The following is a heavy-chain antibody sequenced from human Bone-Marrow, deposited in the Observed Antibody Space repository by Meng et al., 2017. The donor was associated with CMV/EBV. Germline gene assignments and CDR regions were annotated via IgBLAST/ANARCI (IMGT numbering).Heavy chain of an antibody. Sequence: EGSLRLSCAASGFTFSSYEMNWVRQAPGKGLEWVSRINSDGSSTSYADSVKGRFTISRDNAKNTLYLQMNSLRAEDTAVYYCASWGSITIFGVANPYYYGMDVWGQGTTVTVSS. CDR2: INSDGSST. V-gene: IGHV3-74*01. CDR1: GFTFSSYE. J-gene: IGHJ6*02. CDR3: ASWGSITIFGVANPYYYGMDV. D-gene: IGHD3-3*01.